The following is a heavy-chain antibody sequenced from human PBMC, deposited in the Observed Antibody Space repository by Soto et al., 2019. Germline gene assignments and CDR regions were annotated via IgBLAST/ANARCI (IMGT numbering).Heavy chain of an antibody. V-gene: IGHV3-72*01. J-gene: IGHJ6*02. CDR3: TRAVSSNTGMDV. Sequence: EVQLVESGGGLVQPGGSLRLSCATSGFTFSDHYMDWARQAPGRGLEWIGRSRNKANSYSTQYAASVNGRFVISRGESENSLYLQMNSLKTDDTAVYYCTRAVSSNTGMDVWGQGTTVTVSS. D-gene: IGHD6-19*01. CDR2: SRNKANSYST. CDR1: GFTFSDHY.